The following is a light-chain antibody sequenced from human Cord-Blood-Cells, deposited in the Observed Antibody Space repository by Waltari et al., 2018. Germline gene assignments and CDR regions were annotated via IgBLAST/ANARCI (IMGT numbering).Light chain of an antibody. CDR1: QSISSW. CDR2: DAS. CDR3: QQYKSYWT. V-gene: IGKV1-5*01. Sequence: DIQMTQSPSTLSASVGDRVTITCRASQSISSWLAWYQQKPGKAPKLLIYDASSLESGVPLRFSGSRSGTEFTLTISSLQPDDFATYYCQQYKSYWTFGQGTKVEIK. J-gene: IGKJ1*01.